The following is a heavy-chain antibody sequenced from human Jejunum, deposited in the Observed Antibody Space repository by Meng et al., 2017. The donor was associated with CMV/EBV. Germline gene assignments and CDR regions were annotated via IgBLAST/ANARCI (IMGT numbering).Heavy chain of an antibody. D-gene: IGHD3-3*01. CDR1: GLRVSDPY. V-gene: IGHV3-53*01. CDR3: AREQMGAWSGYFDY. Sequence: SGLRVSDPYMVWVRQVAGKWLQWVSTLYTGGSAHYAPSVEGRFTISKDNSNNMVYLQMNSLGAEDTAVYYCAREQMGAWSGYFDYWGQGVLVTVSS. CDR2: LYTGGSA. J-gene: IGHJ4*02.